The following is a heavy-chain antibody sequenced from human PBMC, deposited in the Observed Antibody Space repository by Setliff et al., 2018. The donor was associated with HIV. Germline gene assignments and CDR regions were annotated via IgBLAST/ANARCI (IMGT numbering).Heavy chain of an antibody. Sequence: PSETLSLTCAVYGGSFSAYYWTWIRQPPGKGLEWIGEINHSGSTNYNPSLKSRVTISVDTSKNQFSLKLRSVTAADTAIYYCARSDLDNGSGYFDYYSYYMDVWGRGTTVTV. CDR3: ARSDLDNGSGYFDYYSYYMDV. D-gene: IGHD3-22*01. CDR2: INHSGST. V-gene: IGHV4-34*01. CDR1: GGSFSAYY. J-gene: IGHJ6*03.